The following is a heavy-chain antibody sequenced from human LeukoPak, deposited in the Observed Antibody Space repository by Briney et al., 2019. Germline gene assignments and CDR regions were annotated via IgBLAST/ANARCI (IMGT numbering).Heavy chain of an antibody. J-gene: IGHJ4*02. CDR2: IYLRDFHI. D-gene: IGHD3-9*01. CDR1: EYIFSTHW. CDR3: TGTKEGNFHWDS. V-gene: IGHV5-51*01. Sequence: GESLKISCKASEYIFSTHWIGWVRQMPGKGLEWMGIIYLRDFHIKYSPSFQGQVTISADRSINSAHLQWSSLKASDSAIYFCTGTKEGNFHWDSWGQGTLVTVSS.